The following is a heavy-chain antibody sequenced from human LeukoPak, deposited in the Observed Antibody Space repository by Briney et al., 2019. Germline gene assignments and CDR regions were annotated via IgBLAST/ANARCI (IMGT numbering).Heavy chain of an antibody. CDR1: GGSISLSYYY. CDR3: ARDSRYFDL. J-gene: IGHJ2*01. CDR2: VYYSGTT. D-gene: IGHD6-19*01. V-gene: IGHV4-39*02. Sequence: SETLSLTCSVSGGSISLSYYYWGWIRQPPGKALEWIGSVYYSGTTSYNPSLKSRVTISVDMSKNHFSLRLSSVTAADTAVYYCARDSRYFDLWGRGTLVTVSS.